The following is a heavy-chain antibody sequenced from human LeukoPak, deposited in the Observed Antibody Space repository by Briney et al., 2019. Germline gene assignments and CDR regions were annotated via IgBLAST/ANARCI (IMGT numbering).Heavy chain of an antibody. D-gene: IGHD3-22*01. CDR3: ARDGYYDSSGYVDY. CDR1: GFTFSSCT. J-gene: IGHJ4*02. Sequence: GGSLRLSCAASGFTFSSCTMNWVRQAPGKGLEWVSSISSSSSYIYHTDSVKGRFTISRDNAKNSLYLQMNSLRAEDTAVYYCARDGYYDSSGYVDYWGQGTLVTVSS. CDR2: ISSSSSYI. V-gene: IGHV3-21*01.